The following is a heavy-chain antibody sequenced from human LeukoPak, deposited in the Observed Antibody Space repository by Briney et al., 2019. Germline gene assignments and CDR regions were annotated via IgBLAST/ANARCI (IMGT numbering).Heavy chain of an antibody. CDR1: GASISTNTW. Sequence: SGTLSLTCAVSGASISTNTWWSWVRQPPGKGLEWIGEIFHSESINSNPSLESRLTISLDKSNNHFSLKLRSVTAADTAVYYCARDLYSSRTNDAFVIWGQGTMVTVSS. V-gene: IGHV4-4*02. CDR2: IFHSESI. J-gene: IGHJ3*02. CDR3: ARDLYSSRTNDAFVI. D-gene: IGHD6-13*01.